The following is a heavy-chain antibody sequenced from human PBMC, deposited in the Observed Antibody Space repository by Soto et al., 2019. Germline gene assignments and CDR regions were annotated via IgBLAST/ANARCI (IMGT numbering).Heavy chain of an antibody. D-gene: IGHD2-2*02. CDR1: GYTFTSYC. Sequence: ASVKVSCKASGYTFTSYCISWVRQAPGQGLEWMGWISAYNGNTNYAQKLQGRVTMTTDTSTSTAYMELRSLRSDDTAVYYCARKIVVVPAAIGNYYYYGMDVWGQGTTVTVSS. CDR3: ARKIVVVPAAIGNYYYYGMDV. CDR2: ISAYNGNT. V-gene: IGHV1-18*01. J-gene: IGHJ6*02.